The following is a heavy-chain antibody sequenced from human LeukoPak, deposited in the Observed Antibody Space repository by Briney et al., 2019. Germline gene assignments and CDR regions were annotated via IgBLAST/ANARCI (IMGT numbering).Heavy chain of an antibody. CDR2: IGTSNAGT. CDR1: GFTSSSST. Sequence: GGSLSLPCAASGFTSSSSTMSWVRQAPGKGLEWVSTIGTSNAGTYYADSVKGRFTISRDNPRNTLYLHMTSLRAEDTAIYYCAKHLHLWASFDSWGQGTLVTVSS. CDR3: AKHLHLWASFDS. J-gene: IGHJ4*02. D-gene: IGHD5-18*01. V-gene: IGHV3-23*01.